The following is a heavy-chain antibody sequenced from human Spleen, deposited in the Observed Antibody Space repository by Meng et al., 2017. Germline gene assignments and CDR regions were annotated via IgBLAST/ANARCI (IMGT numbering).Heavy chain of an antibody. Sequence: SETLSLTCTVSGGSITSSSYYWGWIRQPPGKGLEWIGSIHYGGSIDYNPSLKSRVTISLATSKNQFSLKLSSVTAVDTAVYYCASDIEDSSGYYRVGAFDIWGKGTMVTVSS. CDR2: IHYGGSI. D-gene: IGHD3-22*01. J-gene: IGHJ3*02. CDR3: ASDIEDSSGYYRVGAFDI. V-gene: IGHV4-39*07. CDR1: GGSITSSSYY.